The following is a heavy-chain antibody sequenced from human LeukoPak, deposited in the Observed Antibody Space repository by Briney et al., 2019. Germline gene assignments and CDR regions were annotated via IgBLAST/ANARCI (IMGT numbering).Heavy chain of an antibody. J-gene: IGHJ5*02. CDR2: INHSGST. CDR1: GGSFSGYY. V-gene: IGHV4-34*01. Sequence: PSETLSLTCAVYGGSFSGYYWSWIRQPPGKGLEWIGEINHSGSTNYNPSLKSRVTISVDTSKNQFSLKLSSVTAADTAVYYCASVPYCSGGSCYPNWFDPWGQGTLVTVSS. CDR3: ASVPYCSGGSCYPNWFDP. D-gene: IGHD2-15*01.